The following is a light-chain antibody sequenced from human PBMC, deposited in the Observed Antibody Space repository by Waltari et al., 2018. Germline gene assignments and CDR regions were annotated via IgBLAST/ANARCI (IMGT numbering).Light chain of an antibody. V-gene: IGLV1-51*02. J-gene: IGLJ3*02. CDR2: ENK. Sequence: QSVLTQPPSVSATPRQRVTISCSGSSSNIGINYMSWYQQLPGTAPKLLIYENKKRPSGIPDRFSGSKSGTSATLGITGLQTEDEADYYCGTWDNSLSAWVFGGGTKLTVL. CDR3: GTWDNSLSAWV. CDR1: SSNIGINY.